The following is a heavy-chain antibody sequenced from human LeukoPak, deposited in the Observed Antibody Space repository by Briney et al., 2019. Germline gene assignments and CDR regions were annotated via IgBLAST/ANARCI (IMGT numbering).Heavy chain of an antibody. V-gene: IGHV1-18*01. CDR2: ISAYNGNT. D-gene: IGHD2-2*01. J-gene: IGHJ4*02. CDR3: ATGDIVVVPAASAAGFDY. CDR1: GYTFTSYG. Sequence: ASVKVSCKASGYTFTSYGISWVRQAPGQGLEWMGWISAYNGNTNYAQKFQGRVTITRDTSASTAYMELSSLRSEDTAVYYCATGDIVVVPAASAAGFDYWGQGTLVTVSS.